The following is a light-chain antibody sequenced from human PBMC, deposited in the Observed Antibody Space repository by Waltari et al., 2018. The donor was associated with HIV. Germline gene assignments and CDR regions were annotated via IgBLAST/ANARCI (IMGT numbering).Light chain of an antibody. CDR2: GAS. CDR3: QQYSTSPFT. Sequence: EHVLTQSPVTLSLSPGERATLSCRASQSVSSSYVAWYQQKPGQTPRLLSYGASSRATGIPDRFSGSGSGTDFTLTISRLEPEDFAVYYCQQYSTSPFTFGQGTRLEIK. CDR1: QSVSSSY. V-gene: IGKV3-20*01. J-gene: IGKJ5*01.